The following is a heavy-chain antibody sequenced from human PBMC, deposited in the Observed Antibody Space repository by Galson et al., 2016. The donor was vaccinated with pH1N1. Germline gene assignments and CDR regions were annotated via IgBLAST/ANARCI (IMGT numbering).Heavy chain of an antibody. CDR1: GFMFSRHG. CDR3: VRDDYESWSGYDASDI. Sequence: SLRLSCAASGFMFSRHGMNWVRQAPGKGLEWISYISSSSTRIFYADSVKGRFTISRDNAKNSLYLQMNSLRAEDTAVYYCVRDDYESWSGYDASDIWGQGTMVTVSS. CDR2: ISSSSTRI. D-gene: IGHD3-3*01. V-gene: IGHV3-48*04. J-gene: IGHJ3*02.